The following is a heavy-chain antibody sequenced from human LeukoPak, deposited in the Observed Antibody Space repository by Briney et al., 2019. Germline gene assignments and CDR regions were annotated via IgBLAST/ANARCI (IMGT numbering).Heavy chain of an antibody. CDR3: AKNSLEWELNLVYYFDY. CDR2: ISYDGSNK. Sequence: PGRSLRLSCAASGFTFSSYGMHWVRQAPGKGLEWVAVISYDGSNKYYADSVKGRFTISRDNSKNTLYLQMNSLRAEDTAVYYCAKNSLEWELNLVYYFDYWGQGTLVTVSS. J-gene: IGHJ4*02. D-gene: IGHD1-26*01. V-gene: IGHV3-30*18. CDR1: GFTFSSYG.